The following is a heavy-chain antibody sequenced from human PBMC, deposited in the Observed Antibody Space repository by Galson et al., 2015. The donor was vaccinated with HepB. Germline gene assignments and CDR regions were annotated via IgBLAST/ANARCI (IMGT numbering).Heavy chain of an antibody. CDR3: ASGAGYSSSWYYFDY. Sequence: SLRLSCAASGFTFSSYSMNWVRQAPGKGLEWVSSISSSSSYIYYADSVKGRFTISRDNAKNSLYLQMNSLRAEDTAVYYCASGAGYSSSWYYFDYWGQGTLVTVSS. V-gene: IGHV3-21*01. J-gene: IGHJ4*02. CDR1: GFTFSSYS. CDR2: ISSSSSYI. D-gene: IGHD6-13*01.